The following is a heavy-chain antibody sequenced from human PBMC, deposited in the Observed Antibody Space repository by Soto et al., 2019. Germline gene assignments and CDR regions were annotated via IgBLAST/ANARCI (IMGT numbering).Heavy chain of an antibody. Sequence: QVQLVESGGGVVQPGRSLRLSCAASGFTFSSYAMHWVRQAPGKGLEWVAVISYDGSNKYYAYSVKGRFTIPRDNSKHTLYLQRNSLIVEDTAVYDCARDRVVVAATPCCDYWGQGTLVTVSS. V-gene: IGHV3-30-3*01. CDR3: ARDRVVVAATPCCDY. J-gene: IGHJ4*02. D-gene: IGHD2-15*01. CDR2: ISYDGSNK. CDR1: GFTFSSYA.